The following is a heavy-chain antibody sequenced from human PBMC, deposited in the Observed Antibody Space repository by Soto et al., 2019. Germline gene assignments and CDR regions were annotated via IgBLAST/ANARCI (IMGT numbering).Heavy chain of an antibody. D-gene: IGHD3-22*01. CDR3: ARTREYYYDSSGYPGAFDI. J-gene: IGHJ3*02. V-gene: IGHV4-59*01. Sequence: QVQLQESGPGLVKPSETLSLTCTVSGGSISSYYWSWIRQPPGKGLEWIGYIYYSGSTNYNPSLKSRVTIPVDTSKNQFSLKLSSVTAADTAVYYCARTREYYYDSSGYPGAFDIWGQGTMVTVSS. CDR1: GGSISSYY. CDR2: IYYSGST.